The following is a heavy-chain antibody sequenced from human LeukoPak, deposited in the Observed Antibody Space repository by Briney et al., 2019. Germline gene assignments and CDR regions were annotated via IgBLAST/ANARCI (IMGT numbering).Heavy chain of an antibody. J-gene: IGHJ4*02. Sequence: SETLSLTCTVSGGSISSSSYYWGWIRQPPGKGLEWIGSIYYSGSTYYNPSLKSRVTISVDTSKNQFSLKLSSVTAADTAVYYCASPLMHGVIYFWGQGTLVTVSS. CDR1: GGSISSSSYY. V-gene: IGHV4-39*07. CDR2: IYYSGST. CDR3: ASPLMHGVIYF. D-gene: IGHD2-21*01.